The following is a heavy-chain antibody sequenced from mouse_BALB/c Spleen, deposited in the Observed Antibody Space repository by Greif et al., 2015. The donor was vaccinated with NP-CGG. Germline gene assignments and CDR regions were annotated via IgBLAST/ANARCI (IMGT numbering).Heavy chain of an antibody. CDR1: GISITTGNYR. Sequence: EVKVEESGPGLVKPSQTVSLTCTVTGISITTGNYRWSWIRQFPGNKLEWIGYIYYSGTITYNPSLTSRTTITRDTSXNQFFLEMNSLTAEDTATYYCARGITTASRYWYFDVWGAGTTVTVSS. CDR2: IYYSGTI. V-gene: IGHV3-5*02. CDR3: ARGITTASRYWYFDV. D-gene: IGHD1-2*01. J-gene: IGHJ1*01.